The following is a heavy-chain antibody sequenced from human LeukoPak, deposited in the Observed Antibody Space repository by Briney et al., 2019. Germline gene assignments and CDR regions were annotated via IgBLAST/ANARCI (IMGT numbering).Heavy chain of an antibody. Sequence: ASVKVSCKASGYTFTGYYVHWVRQAPGQGLEWMGWINPNSGGTNYAQKFQGRVTMTRDTSISTAYMELSRLRSDDTAVYYCARDLPFSGPSEFDYWGQGTLVTVSS. D-gene: IGHD5-12*01. CDR3: ARDLPFSGPSEFDY. J-gene: IGHJ4*02. V-gene: IGHV1-2*02. CDR1: GYTFTGYY. CDR2: INPNSGGT.